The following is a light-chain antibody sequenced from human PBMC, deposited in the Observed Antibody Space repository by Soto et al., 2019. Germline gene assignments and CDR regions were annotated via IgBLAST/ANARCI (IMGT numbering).Light chain of an antibody. Sequence: NFMLTQPHPVSESPGKTVTISCTRSSGSIASNYVQWYQQRPGSAPTTVIYEDNQRPSGVPDRFSGSIDSYSNSASLTISGLKTEDEADYYCQSYDSSPLWVFGTGTKVTVL. CDR3: QSYDSSPLWV. V-gene: IGLV6-57*04. CDR1: SGSIASNY. J-gene: IGLJ1*01. CDR2: EDN.